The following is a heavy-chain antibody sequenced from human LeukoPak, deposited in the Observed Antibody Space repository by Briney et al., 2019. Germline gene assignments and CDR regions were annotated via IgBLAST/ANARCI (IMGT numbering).Heavy chain of an antibody. D-gene: IGHD2-21*02. CDR1: GFTFSSYG. J-gene: IGHJ3*02. CDR2: IRYDGSNK. V-gene: IGHV3-30*02. CDR3: ARVTARGDAFDI. Sequence: GGSLRLSCAASGFTFSSYGMHWVRQAPGKGLEWVAFIRYDGSNKYYADPVKGRFTISRDNSKNTLYLQMNSLGAEDTAVYYCARVTARGDAFDIWGQGTMVTVSS.